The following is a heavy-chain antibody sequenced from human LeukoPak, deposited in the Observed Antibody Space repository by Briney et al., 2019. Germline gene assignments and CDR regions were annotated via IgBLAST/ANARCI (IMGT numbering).Heavy chain of an antibody. D-gene: IGHD3-22*01. J-gene: IGHJ4*02. CDR1: GGSISSSSYY. CDR2: IYYSGST. Sequence: SETLSLTCTVSGGSISSSSYYWGWIRQPPGKGLEWIGSIYYSGSTYYNPSLKSRVTISVDTSKNQFSLKLSSVTAADTAVYYCARTYYYDSSGYYYPLAFNYWGQGTLVTVSS. V-gene: IGHV4-39*07. CDR3: ARTYYYDSSGYYYPLAFNY.